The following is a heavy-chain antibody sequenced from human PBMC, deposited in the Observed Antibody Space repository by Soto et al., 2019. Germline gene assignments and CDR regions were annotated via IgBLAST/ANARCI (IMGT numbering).Heavy chain of an antibody. V-gene: IGHV3-43*01. J-gene: IGHJ4*02. D-gene: IGHD3-16*01. CDR2: ISWNGATT. Sequence: PGGSLRLSCAASGFTFDDYGMHWVRQVPGKGLEWVSFISWNGATTYYAGSVEGRFTVSRDNTKDSLYLQMNSLRIEDTALYYCARDRIRYDHDSPDYSGQGTLVTVSS. CDR1: GFTFDDYG. CDR3: ARDRIRYDHDSPDY.